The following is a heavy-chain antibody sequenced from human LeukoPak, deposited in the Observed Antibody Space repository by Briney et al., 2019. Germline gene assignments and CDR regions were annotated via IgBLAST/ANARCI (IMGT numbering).Heavy chain of an antibody. D-gene: IGHD1-7*01. Sequence: PGRSLRPSCAASGFTFDDYAMHWVRRPPGKGLEWVSGISWNRSPIGYADSVKGRFTISRDNAKNSLYLQMNSLRAEDTAVYYCARSSRELGGYAPWELMPPFDYWGQGTLVTVSS. J-gene: IGHJ4*02. V-gene: IGHV3-9*01. CDR3: ARSSRELGGYAPWELMPPFDY. CDR1: GFTFDDYA. CDR2: ISWNRSPI.